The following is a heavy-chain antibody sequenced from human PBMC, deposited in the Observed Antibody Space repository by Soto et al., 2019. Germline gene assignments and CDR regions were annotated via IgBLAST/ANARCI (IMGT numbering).Heavy chain of an antibody. J-gene: IGHJ4*02. CDR2: ISSSASII. CDR3: VRQLGGSAGY. Sequence: PGGSLRLSCAASGFTFSSFEMNWVRQAPGKGLEWVSYISSSASIIYYADSVKGRFTSSRDNAKNSLYLQMNSLRAEDTAVYYCVRQLGGSAGYWGQGTLVTVSS. V-gene: IGHV3-48*03. D-gene: IGHD3-3*01. CDR1: GFTFSSFE.